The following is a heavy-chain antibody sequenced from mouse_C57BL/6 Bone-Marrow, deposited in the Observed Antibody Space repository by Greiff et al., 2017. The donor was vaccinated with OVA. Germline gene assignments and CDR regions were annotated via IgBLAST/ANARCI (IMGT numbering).Heavy chain of an antibody. CDR2: INPNNGGT. CDR1: GYTFTDYY. J-gene: IGHJ3*01. V-gene: IGHV1-26*01. D-gene: IGHD2-4*01. Sequence: VQLQQSGPELVKPGASVKISCKASGYTFTDYYMNWVKQSHGKSLEWIGDINPNNGGTSYNQKFKGKATLTVDKSSSTAYMELRSLTSEDSAVYYCARRDYDYDEGSWFAYWGQGTLVTVSA. CDR3: ARRDYDYDEGSWFAY.